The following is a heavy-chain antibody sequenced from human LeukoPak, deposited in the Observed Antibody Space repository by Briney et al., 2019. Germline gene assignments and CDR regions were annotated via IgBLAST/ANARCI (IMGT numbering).Heavy chain of an antibody. CDR3: ARDQYSSSWYWFDP. J-gene: IGHJ5*02. Sequence: KPSETLSLTCTVSGGSISSYYWSWIRQPPGKGLEWIGYIYYSGSTNYTPSLKSRVTISVDTSKNQFSLKLSSVTAADTAVYYCARDQYSSSWYWFDPWGQGTLVTVSS. CDR1: GGSISSYY. V-gene: IGHV4-59*01. D-gene: IGHD6-13*01. CDR2: IYYSGST.